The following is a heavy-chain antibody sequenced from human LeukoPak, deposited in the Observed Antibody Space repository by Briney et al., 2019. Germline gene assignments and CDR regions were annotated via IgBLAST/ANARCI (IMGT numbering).Heavy chain of an antibody. CDR1: GGSIISTNW. D-gene: IGHD6-13*01. CDR2: IYHSGST. V-gene: IGHV4-4*02. J-gene: IGHJ5*02. CDR3: ARKEGGQLVNTRRWFDP. Sequence: SETRSLTCAVSGGSIISTNWWSRVRQPPGKGLEWIGEIYHSGSTNYNPSLKSRVTISVDKSKNQFSLKLRSVTAADTAVYYCARKEGGQLVNTRRWFDPWGQGTLVTVSS.